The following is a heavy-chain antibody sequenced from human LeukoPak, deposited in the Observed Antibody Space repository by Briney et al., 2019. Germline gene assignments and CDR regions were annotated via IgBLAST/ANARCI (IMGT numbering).Heavy chain of an antibody. V-gene: IGHV4-34*01. Sequence: PSETLSLTCAVYGGSFSGYYWSWIRQPPGKGLEWIGEINHSGSTNYNPSLKSRVTISVDTSKNQFSLKLSSVTAADTAVYYCARGSIHYYGSGSYYRAHHNWFDPWGQGTLVTVSS. CDR1: GGSFSGYY. D-gene: IGHD3-10*01. CDR3: ARGSIHYYGSGSYYRAHHNWFDP. J-gene: IGHJ5*02. CDR2: INHSGST.